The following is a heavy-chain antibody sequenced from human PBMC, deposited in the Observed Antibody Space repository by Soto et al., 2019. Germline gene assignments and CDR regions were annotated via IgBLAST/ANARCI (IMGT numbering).Heavy chain of an antibody. Sequence: PSETLSLTCAVSGGSISSGGYSWSWIRQPPGKGLEWIGYIYHSGSTYYNPSLKSRVTISVDRSKNQLSLKLSSVTAADTAVCYCARAPSYYYDSSGYYYSWFDYWGQGTLVTVPQ. J-gene: IGHJ4*02. D-gene: IGHD3-22*01. CDR3: ARAPSYYYDSSGYYYSWFDY. CDR1: GGSISSGGYS. V-gene: IGHV4-30-2*01. CDR2: IYHSGST.